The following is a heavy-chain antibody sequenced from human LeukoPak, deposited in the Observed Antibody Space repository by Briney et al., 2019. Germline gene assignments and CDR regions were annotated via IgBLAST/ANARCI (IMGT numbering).Heavy chain of an antibody. J-gene: IGHJ4*02. Sequence: ASVKVSCKASGYTFTGYYMHWVRQAPGQGLEWMGWINPNSGGTNYAQKFQGRVTMTRDTSIRTAYMELSGLTSDDTAVYYCACVVGATSEKSNWGQGTLVTVSS. CDR2: INPNSGGT. V-gene: IGHV1-2*02. CDR1: GYTFTGYY. CDR3: ACVVGATSEKSN. D-gene: IGHD1-26*01.